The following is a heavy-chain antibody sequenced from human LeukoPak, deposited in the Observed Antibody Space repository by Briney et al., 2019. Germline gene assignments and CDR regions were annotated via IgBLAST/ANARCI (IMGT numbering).Heavy chain of an antibody. CDR2: ISSSSSYI. V-gene: IGHV3-21*04. CDR3: ANLWGSWSSGEEEDY. D-gene: IGHD6-13*01. Sequence: GGSLRLSCAASGFTFSSYSMNWVRQAPGKGLEWVSSISSSSSYIYYADSVKGRFTISRDNSKNTLYLQMNSLRAEDTAVYYCANLWGSWSSGEEEDYWGQGTLVTVSS. CDR1: GFTFSSYS. J-gene: IGHJ4*02.